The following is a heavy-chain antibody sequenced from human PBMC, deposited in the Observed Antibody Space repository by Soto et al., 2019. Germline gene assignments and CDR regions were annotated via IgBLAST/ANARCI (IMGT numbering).Heavy chain of an antibody. CDR1: GGSISSGGYS. J-gene: IGHJ3*02. CDR2: IYHSGST. Sequence: SETLSLTCAVSGGSISSGGYSWSWIRQPPGKGLEWIGYIYHSGSTYYNPSLKSRVTISVDRSKNQFSLKLSSVTAADTAVYYCARGTHKMRACDIWGQGTMVTVSS. V-gene: IGHV4-30-2*01. CDR3: ARGTHKMRACDI.